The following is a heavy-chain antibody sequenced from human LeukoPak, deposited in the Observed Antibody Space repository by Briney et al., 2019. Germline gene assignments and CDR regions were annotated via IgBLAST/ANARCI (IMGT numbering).Heavy chain of an antibody. D-gene: IGHD4-23*01. CDR2: IYYTGST. CDR3: ARRGGNFVTFDY. V-gene: IGHV4-59*08. Sequence: SETLSLTCTVSGGSITSYYWTWIRQPPGKGLEWIGHIYYTGSTNCNPSLKSRVTISADTSNNQFSLRLSSVTAADTAVYYCARRGGNFVTFDYWGQGNLVTVSS. J-gene: IGHJ4*02. CDR1: GGSITSYY.